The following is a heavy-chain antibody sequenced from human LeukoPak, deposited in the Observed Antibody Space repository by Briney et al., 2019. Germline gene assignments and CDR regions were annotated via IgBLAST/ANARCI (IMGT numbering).Heavy chain of an antibody. CDR1: GFTFSSYA. J-gene: IGHJ4*02. D-gene: IGHD5-24*01. CDR2: ISGSGGST. Sequence: PGGSLRLSCAASGFTFSSYAMSWVRQAPGKGLEWVSAISGSGGSTYYADSVKGRFTISRDNSRNTLYLQMNSLRAEDTAVYYCARDRGWLQMMDWGQGTLVTVSS. V-gene: IGHV3-23*01. CDR3: ARDRGWLQMMD.